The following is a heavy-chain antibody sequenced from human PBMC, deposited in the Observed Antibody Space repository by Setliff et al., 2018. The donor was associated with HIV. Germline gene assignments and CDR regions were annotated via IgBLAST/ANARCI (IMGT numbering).Heavy chain of an antibody. CDR3: VRVAGFSSSWFGY. J-gene: IGHJ5*01. Sequence: PGGSLRLSCAASGFRFRSYWMSWVRQAPGKGLEWVARINSDGSTVEHAGAVRGRLTISRDNARNTLYLEMNSLRVEDAAMYYCVRVAGFSSSWFGYWGQGTLVTVSS. CDR1: GFRFRSYW. V-gene: IGHV3-74*03. CDR2: INSDGSTV. D-gene: IGHD6-13*01.